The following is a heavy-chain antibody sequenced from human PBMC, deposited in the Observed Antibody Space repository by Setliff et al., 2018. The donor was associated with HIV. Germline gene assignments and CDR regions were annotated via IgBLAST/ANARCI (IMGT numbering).Heavy chain of an antibody. Sequence: ASVKVSCKASGYTFTNYAIHWVRQAPGQRLEWMGWINAGNGDTQYSQNFQGRVTITRDTSLSTAYMELSNLTSEDTAVYYCARLSDWVYYYGMDVWGQGTTVTV. D-gene: IGHD3-9*01. CDR3: ARLSDWVYYYGMDV. J-gene: IGHJ6*02. V-gene: IGHV1-3*01. CDR1: GYTFTNYA. CDR2: INAGNGDT.